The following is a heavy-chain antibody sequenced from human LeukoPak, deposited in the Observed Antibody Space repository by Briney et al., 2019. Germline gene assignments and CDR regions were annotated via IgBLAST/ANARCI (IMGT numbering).Heavy chain of an antibody. CDR1: GFTFSSYS. Sequence: GGSLRLSCAASGFTFSSYSMNWVRQAPGKGLEWVSSISSSSSYIYYADSVKGRFTISRDNAKNSLYLQMNSLRAEDTAVYYCARVEMATIRWVDYWGQGTLVTVSS. CDR2: ISSSSSYI. CDR3: ARVEMATIRWVDY. D-gene: IGHD5-24*01. J-gene: IGHJ4*02. V-gene: IGHV3-21*01.